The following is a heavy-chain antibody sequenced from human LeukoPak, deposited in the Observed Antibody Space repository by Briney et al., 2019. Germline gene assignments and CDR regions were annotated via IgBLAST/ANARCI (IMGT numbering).Heavy chain of an antibody. CDR2: IHKNAIT. CDR3: TRWIEYDSSGYYYFDY. J-gene: IGHJ4*02. D-gene: IGHD3-22*01. Sequence: AGGSLRLSCAASGFTVSSNYMTWVRQAPGKGLEWVSVIHKNAITYFADTVKGRFAISRDNSKNMLYLQMNSLKTEDTAVYYCTRWIEYDSSGYYYFDYWGQGTLVTVSS. CDR1: GFTVSSNY. V-gene: IGHV3-53*01.